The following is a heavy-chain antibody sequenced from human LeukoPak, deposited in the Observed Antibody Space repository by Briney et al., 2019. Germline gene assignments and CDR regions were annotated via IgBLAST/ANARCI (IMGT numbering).Heavy chain of an antibody. CDR2: ISWNSGSI. Sequence: PGGSLRLSCAASGFTFDDYAMHWVRQAPGRGLEWVSGISWNSGSIGYADSVKGRFTISRDNAKNSLYLQMNSLRAEDMALYYCAKDQYSSPEGSVGFDYWGQGTLVTVSS. CDR3: AKDQYSSPEGSVGFDY. V-gene: IGHV3-9*03. J-gene: IGHJ4*02. D-gene: IGHD6-6*01. CDR1: GFTFDDYA.